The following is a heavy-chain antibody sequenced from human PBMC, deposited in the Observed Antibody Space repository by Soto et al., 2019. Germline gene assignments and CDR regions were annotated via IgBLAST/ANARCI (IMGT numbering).Heavy chain of an antibody. V-gene: IGHV4-31*03. CDR3: ARDGGSSWYDY. Sequence: QVQLQESGPGLVKPSQTLSLTCTVSGGSISSGGYYWRWIRQHPGKGLEWIGYIYYSGSTYYNPSLKSRFTISVDTSKNQFSLKLSSVTAADTAVYYCARDGGSSWYDYWGQGTLVTVSS. J-gene: IGHJ4*02. D-gene: IGHD6-13*01. CDR2: IYYSGST. CDR1: GGSISSGGYY.